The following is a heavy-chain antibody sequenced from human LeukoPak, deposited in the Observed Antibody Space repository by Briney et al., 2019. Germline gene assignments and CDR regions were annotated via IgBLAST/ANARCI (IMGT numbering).Heavy chain of an antibody. V-gene: IGHV1-46*01. CDR2: INPSGGST. CDR3: ARGSYYLYSSGWNLDY. D-gene: IGHD6-19*01. CDR1: GYTFTSYY. J-gene: IGHJ4*02. Sequence: GASVKVSCKASGYTFTSYYMHWVRQAPGQGLEWMGIINPSGGSTSYAQKFQGRVTMTRDTSTSTVYMELSSLRSEDTAVYYCARGSYYLYSSGWNLDYWGQRTPVTVSS.